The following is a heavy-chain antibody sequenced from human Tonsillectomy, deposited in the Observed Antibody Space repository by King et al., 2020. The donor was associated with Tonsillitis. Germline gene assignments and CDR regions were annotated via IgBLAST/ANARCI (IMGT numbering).Heavy chain of an antibody. D-gene: IGHD2-15*01. CDR2: ISGSGTTI. Sequence: VQLVESGGGLVKPGGSLRLSCAASGFTFSDYYMSWVRQAPGKGLEWLSYISGSGTTISYADSVRVRFTISRDNAKNSLYLQMTSLRAEDTAVYYCARDCGYCGTCDCYPLPGMDVWGQGTTVTVSS. J-gene: IGHJ6*02. CDR3: ARDCGYCGTCDCYPLPGMDV. CDR1: GFTFSDYY. V-gene: IGHV3-11*01.